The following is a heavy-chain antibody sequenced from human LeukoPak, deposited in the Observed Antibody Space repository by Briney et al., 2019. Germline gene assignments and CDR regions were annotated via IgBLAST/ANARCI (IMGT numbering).Heavy chain of an antibody. J-gene: IGHJ4*02. CDR2: ISGSGGST. V-gene: IGHV3-23*01. D-gene: IGHD3-22*01. CDR1: GFTFSSYA. Sequence: GGSLRLSCAASGFTFSSYAMSWVRQAPGKGLEWVSAISGSGGSTYYADSVKGRFTISRDNSKNTLYLQMNSLRAEDTAVYYCAKEVTRGNYYDSSGLDYWGQGTLVTVSS. CDR3: AKEVTRGNYYDSSGLDY.